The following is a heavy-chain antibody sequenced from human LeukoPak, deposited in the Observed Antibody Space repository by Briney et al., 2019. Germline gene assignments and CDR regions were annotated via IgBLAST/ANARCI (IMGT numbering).Heavy chain of an antibody. J-gene: IGHJ4*02. CDR3: PISLWAGYCSSTSCFYFHY. CDR1: GGSISSSSYY. Sequence: PSETLSLTCTVSGGSISSSSYYWGWIRQSPGKGLEWIGSIYYSGSTYYNPSLKSRVTISVDTSKNQFSLKLSSVTAADTAVYYCPISLWAGYCSSTSCFYFHYWGQGTLVTVSS. D-gene: IGHD2-2*01. CDR2: IYYSGST. V-gene: IGHV4-39*01.